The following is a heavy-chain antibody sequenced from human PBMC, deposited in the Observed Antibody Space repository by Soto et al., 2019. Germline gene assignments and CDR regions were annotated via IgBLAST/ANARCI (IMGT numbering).Heavy chain of an antibody. J-gene: IGHJ5*02. V-gene: IGHV4-34*09. CDR1: GGSFSGYY. CDR2: INHSGST. CDR3: ATVGVRGVIEKNWFDP. Sequence: SETLSLTCAVYGGSFSGYYWSWIRQPPGKGLEWIGEINHSGSTNYNPSLKSRVTISVDTSKNQFSLKLSSVTAADTAVYYCATVGVRGVIEKNWFDPWGQGTLVTVSS. D-gene: IGHD3-10*01.